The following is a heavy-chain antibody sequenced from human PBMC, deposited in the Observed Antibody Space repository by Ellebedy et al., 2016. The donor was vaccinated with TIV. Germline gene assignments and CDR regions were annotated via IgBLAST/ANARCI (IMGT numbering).Heavy chain of an antibody. CDR3: AREVRSDIAVVSAGINDAFDI. CDR1: GYTFTSYY. Sequence: ASVKVSCKASGYTFTSYYMHWVRQAPGQGLEWMGIINPSGGSTSYAQKFQGRVTMTRDPSTSTVYMELSSLRSEDTAMYYCAREVRSDIAVVSAGINDAFDIWGQGTMVTVSS. J-gene: IGHJ3*02. CDR2: INPSGGST. D-gene: IGHD2-2*01. V-gene: IGHV1-46*01.